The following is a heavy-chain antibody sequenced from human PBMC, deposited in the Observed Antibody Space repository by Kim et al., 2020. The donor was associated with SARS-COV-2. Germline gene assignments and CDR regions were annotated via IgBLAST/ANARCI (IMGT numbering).Heavy chain of an antibody. J-gene: IGHJ4*02. D-gene: IGHD1-1*01. CDR2: K. Sequence: KYYTGPVNGRFTISKNKSKTTLYLQRNGLRAVDSAVYYCARNLEDSFDSWGQGTLVTVSS. CDR3: ARNLEDSFDS. V-gene: IGHV3-30*10.